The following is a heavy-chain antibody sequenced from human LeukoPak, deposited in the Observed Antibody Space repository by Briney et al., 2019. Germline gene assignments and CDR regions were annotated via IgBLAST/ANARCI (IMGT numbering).Heavy chain of an antibody. CDR2: INPNSGGT. V-gene: IGHV1-2*02. J-gene: IGHJ5*02. D-gene: IGHD1-26*01. Sequence: ASVKVSCKASGYTFNGYYMHWVRQAPGQGLEWMGWINPNSGGTNYAQKFQGRVTMTRDTSISTAYMELSRLRSDDTAVYYCARDSDSPHNWFDPWAQGTLVTVSS. CDR3: ARDSDSPHNWFDP. CDR1: GYTFNGYY.